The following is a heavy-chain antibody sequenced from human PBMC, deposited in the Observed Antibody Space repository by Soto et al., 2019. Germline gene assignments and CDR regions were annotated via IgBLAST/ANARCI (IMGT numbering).Heavy chain of an antibody. V-gene: IGHV4-4*07. CDR1: AGSISRDY. CDR3: AKVSGYHYDSSSYLYYYYGMDV. D-gene: IGHD3-22*01. Sequence: SETLSRSWTVSAGSISRDYWSWIRQPAGKGLEWIGRIHTSGSTNYNPSLKSRVTMSIDTSKNQFSLKLSSVTAADTAVYYCAKVSGYHYDSSSYLYYYYGMDVWGQGTTVTVSS. J-gene: IGHJ6*02. CDR2: IHTSGST.